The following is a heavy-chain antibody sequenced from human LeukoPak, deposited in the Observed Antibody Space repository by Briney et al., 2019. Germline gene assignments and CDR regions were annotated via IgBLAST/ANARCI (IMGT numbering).Heavy chain of an antibody. V-gene: IGHV3-23*01. CDR1: GFTFSSCA. D-gene: IGHD3-10*01. CDR3: AKGGRLLWFGEPTDFFDY. J-gene: IGHJ4*02. Sequence: PGGSLRLSCAASGFTFSSCAMSWVRQAPGKGLEWVSAGSGSGGSTYYSDSVKGRFTISTDNSKNTLYLQMTSLRAEDTAVYYCAKGGRLLWFGEPTDFFDYWGQGTLVTVSS. CDR2: GSGSGGST.